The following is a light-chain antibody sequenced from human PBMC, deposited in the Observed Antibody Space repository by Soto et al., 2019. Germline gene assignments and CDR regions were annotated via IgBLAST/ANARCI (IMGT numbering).Light chain of an antibody. J-gene: IGKJ2*01. CDR3: QQYGF. CDR2: DAS. V-gene: IGKV1-33*01. Sequence: DIQMTQSPSSLSASVGDRVTVTCQASQDISNYLNWYQQKPGKAPKLLIYDASNLETGVPSRFSGSGSGTDFTFTISSLQPEDIATSYCQQYGFFGQGTKLEIK. CDR1: QDISNY.